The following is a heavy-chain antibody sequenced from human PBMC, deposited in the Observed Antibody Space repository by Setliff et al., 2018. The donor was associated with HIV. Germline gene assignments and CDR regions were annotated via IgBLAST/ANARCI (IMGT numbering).Heavy chain of an antibody. D-gene: IGHD3-10*01. Sequence: ASVKVSCKASGYTFTGYYMHWVRQAPGQGLEWMGWINPNCGGTNYAQKFQGRVTMTRDTSISTAYMELSRLRSDDTAVYYCARDVFAYYYGSGSYIDYWGQGTLVTVSS. CDR3: ARDVFAYYYGSGSYIDY. CDR1: GYTFTGYY. V-gene: IGHV1-2*02. J-gene: IGHJ4*02. CDR2: INPNCGGT.